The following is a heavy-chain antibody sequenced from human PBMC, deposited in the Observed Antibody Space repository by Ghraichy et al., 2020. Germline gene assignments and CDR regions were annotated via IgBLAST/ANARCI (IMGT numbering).Heavy chain of an antibody. V-gene: IGHV3-74*01. J-gene: IGHJ4*02. D-gene: IGHD5-24*01. CDR3: ARVAQDGYNLLDK. CDR1: GFGFSYSW. Sequence: GGSLRLSCAASGFGFSYSWMHWVRLAPGKGLVWVSRINRDGSSTNYADSVKGRFTISRDNAKNTLYLEMNSLRAEDTAVYYCARVAQDGYNLLDKWGQGILVTVSP. CDR2: INRDGSST.